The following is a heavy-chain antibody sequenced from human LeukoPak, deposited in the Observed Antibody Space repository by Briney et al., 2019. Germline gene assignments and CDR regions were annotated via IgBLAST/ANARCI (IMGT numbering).Heavy chain of an antibody. V-gene: IGHV3-21*01. D-gene: IGHD3-16*02. CDR1: GFTFSSYS. CDR3: AXDLPXXVWGXXRPFDY. Sequence: GGSLRLSCAASGFTFSSYSMNWVRQAPGKGLEWVSSISSSSSYIYYADSVKGRFTISRDNAKNSLYLQMNSLRAEDTAVYYCAXDLPXXVWGXXRPFDYWGQGTLVTVX. J-gene: IGHJ4*02. CDR2: ISSSSSYI.